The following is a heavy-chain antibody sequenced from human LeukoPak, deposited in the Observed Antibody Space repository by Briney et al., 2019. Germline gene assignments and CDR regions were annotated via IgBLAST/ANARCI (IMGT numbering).Heavy chain of an antibody. D-gene: IGHD4-17*01. CDR1: GGSISSGGYY. V-gene: IGHV4-31*03. J-gene: IGHJ4*02. CDR3: ARSGTVTTWNY. Sequence: SETLSLTCTVSGGSISSGGYYWSWIRQHPGKGLEWIGYIYYSGTTYYNPSLKSRVSISLDTSKNQFSLNLSSVTAADTAVYYCARSGTVTTWNYWGKGTLVTVS. CDR2: IYYSGTT.